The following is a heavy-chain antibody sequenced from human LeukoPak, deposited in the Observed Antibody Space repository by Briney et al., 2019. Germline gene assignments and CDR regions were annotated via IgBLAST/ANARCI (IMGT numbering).Heavy chain of an antibody. Sequence: PSETLSLTCTVSGYSISSGYYWGWIRQPPGKGLEWIGSIYHSGSTYYNPSLKSRVTISVDTSKNQFSLKLSSVTAADTAVYYCASELWFGKNAFDIWGQGTMVTVSS. J-gene: IGHJ3*02. D-gene: IGHD3-10*01. CDR2: IYHSGST. V-gene: IGHV4-38-2*02. CDR1: GYSISSGYY. CDR3: ASELWFGKNAFDI.